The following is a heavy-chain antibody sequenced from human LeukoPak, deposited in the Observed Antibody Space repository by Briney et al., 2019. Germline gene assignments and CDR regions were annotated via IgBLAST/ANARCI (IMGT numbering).Heavy chain of an antibody. J-gene: IGHJ5*02. CDR3: ARRPLPPQNLLPP. D-gene: IGHD2-21*01. CDR1: GDRFTSYW. CDR2: IFPGDSDT. Sequence: GESLKTSCKGYGDRFTSYWVAWVRQMPGKGLEWMGIIFPGDSDTRYSPSIQGQVTISVDRSISTAYLQWSSLKASDTAIYYFARRPLPPQNLLPPWGQGTLVTVSS. V-gene: IGHV5-51*01.